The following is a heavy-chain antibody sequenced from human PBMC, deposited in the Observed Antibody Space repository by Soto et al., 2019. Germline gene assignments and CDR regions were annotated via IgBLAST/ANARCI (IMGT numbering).Heavy chain of an antibody. CDR3: TRHSGLASSGYYSY. D-gene: IGHD3-22*01. J-gene: IGHJ4*02. Sequence: LVESRKISCKGSGYSFTNYWIGGVRQMPGKGLEWMGIIYPGNSDIRYNPSFQGQVTMSADRSISTAYLQWSNLKAWDTAMYYCTRHSGLASSGYYSYWGQGTPVTASS. V-gene: IGHV5-51*01. CDR1: GYSFTNYW. CDR2: IYPGNSDI.